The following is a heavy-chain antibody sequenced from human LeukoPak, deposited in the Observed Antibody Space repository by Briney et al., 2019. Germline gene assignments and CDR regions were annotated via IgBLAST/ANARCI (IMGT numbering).Heavy chain of an antibody. CDR3: ARTNSNYYYYGMDV. CDR2: IYSGGST. CDR1: GFTVSSNY. D-gene: IGHD4-11*01. V-gene: IGHV3-53*01. Sequence: GGSLRLSCAASGFTVSSNYMSWVRQAPGKGLDWVSVIYSGGSTYYADSVKGRFTFSRDNSKNTLYLQMNSLIAEDTAVYYCARTNSNYYYYGMDVWGQGTTVTVSS. J-gene: IGHJ6*02.